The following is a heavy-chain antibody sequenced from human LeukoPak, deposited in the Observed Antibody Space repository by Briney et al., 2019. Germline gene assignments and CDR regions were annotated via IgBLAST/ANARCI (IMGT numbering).Heavy chain of an antibody. V-gene: IGHV4-59*08. J-gene: IGHJ5*02. Sequence: SETLSLTCTVSGGSISSYYWSWIRQPPGKGLEWIGYIYYSGSTNYNPSLKSRVTISVDTSKNQFSLKLSSVTAADTAVYYCARHSVLQEAGTWPRWFDPWGQGTLVTVSS. D-gene: IGHD6-19*01. CDR3: ARHSVLQEAGTWPRWFDP. CDR1: GGSISSYY. CDR2: IYYSGST.